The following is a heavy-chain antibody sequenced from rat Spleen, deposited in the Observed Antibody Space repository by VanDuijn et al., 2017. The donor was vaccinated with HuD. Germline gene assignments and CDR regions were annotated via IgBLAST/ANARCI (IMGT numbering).Heavy chain of an antibody. CDR3: ARSDYDGTYYYGWFAY. J-gene: IGHJ3*01. D-gene: IGHD1-12*02. CDR2: IKYSGNT. CDR1: GYSITSNY. V-gene: IGHV3-1*01. Sequence: DVQLQESGPGLVKPSQSLSLTCSVTGYSITSNYWAWIRKFPGNRMEWMGYIKYSGNTGYNPSLRSRISITRDTSKNQFFLQLNSVTTEDTATYYCARSDYDGTYYYGWFAYWGQGTLVTVSS.